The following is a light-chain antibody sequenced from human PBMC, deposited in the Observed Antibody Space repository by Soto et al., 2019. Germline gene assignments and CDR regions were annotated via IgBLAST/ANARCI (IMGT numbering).Light chain of an antibody. CDR1: ASDIGRYNY. J-gene: IGLJ1*01. V-gene: IGLV2-8*01. CDR3: TSYVGSNNYV. CDR2: EVT. Sequence: QSSLTQPPSASGSPGQSVTISCIGTASDIGRYNYVSWYQHHPGKAPKLIIYEVTKRPSGVPDRFSGSKSGNTASLTVSGLQADDEDDYYCTSYVGSNNYVFGTGTKLTVL.